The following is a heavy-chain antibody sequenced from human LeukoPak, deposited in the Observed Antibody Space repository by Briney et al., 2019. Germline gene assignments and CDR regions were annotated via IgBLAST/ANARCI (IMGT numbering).Heavy chain of an antibody. V-gene: IGHV3-21*01. J-gene: IGHJ3*02. CDR2: INSTSNYK. D-gene: IGHD4-23*01. Sequence: GGSLRLSCIASGFAFNTFSMNWVRLAPGKGLEWISSINSTSNYKYYADSVKGRFTISRDNAKNSLYLQMNSLRAEDTAVYYCARDFFGGNRILDAFDIWGQGTMVTVSS. CDR1: GFAFNTFS. CDR3: ARDFFGGNRILDAFDI.